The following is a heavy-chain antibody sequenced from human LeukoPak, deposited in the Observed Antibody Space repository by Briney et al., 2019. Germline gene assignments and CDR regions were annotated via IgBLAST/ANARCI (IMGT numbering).Heavy chain of an antibody. Sequence: PGGSLRLSCAASGFTFSDYGMSWVRQVPGKGLEWVSGINWNGGSTCYADSVKGRFTISRDNAKNSLYLQMNNLRAEDTAVYYCARGVDGGSYYGFDYWGKGTLVPVSS. D-gene: IGHD1-26*01. CDR2: INWNGGST. J-gene: IGHJ4*02. CDR1: GFTFSDYG. CDR3: ARGVDGGSYYGFDY. V-gene: IGHV3-20*04.